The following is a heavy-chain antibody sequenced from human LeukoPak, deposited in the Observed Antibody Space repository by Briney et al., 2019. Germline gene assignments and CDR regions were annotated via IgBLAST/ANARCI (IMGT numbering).Heavy chain of an antibody. CDR3: VRKDGDRGDY. CDR2: ISSSSSYI. J-gene: IGHJ4*02. V-gene: IGHV3-21*01. Sequence: GGSLRLSCAASGFTFSSYSMNWVRQAPGKGLEWVSSISSSSSYIYYADSVKGRFTISRDNAKNSLCLQMNSLRAEDTAVYYCVRKDGDRGDYWGQGTLVTVSS. D-gene: IGHD4-17*01. CDR1: GFTFSSYS.